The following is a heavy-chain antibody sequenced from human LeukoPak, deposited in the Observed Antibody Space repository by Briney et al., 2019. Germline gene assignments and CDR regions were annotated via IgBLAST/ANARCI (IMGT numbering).Heavy chain of an antibody. CDR1: GVSISSYY. D-gene: IGHD5-24*01. CDR2: IYHSGST. V-gene: IGHV4-34*01. CDR3: ARRDGYNCPDY. Sequence: SESLSLTCTASGVSISSYYWSWVRQPPGKGLEWIGEIYHSGSTNYKPSLKSRFTISVDKSKNQLSLKLSSLTAEDPAVYYCARRDGYNCPDYWGQGTRVTVSS. J-gene: IGHJ4*02.